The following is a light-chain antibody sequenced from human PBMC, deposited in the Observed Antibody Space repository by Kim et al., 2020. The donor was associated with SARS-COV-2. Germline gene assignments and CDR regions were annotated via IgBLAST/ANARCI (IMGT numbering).Light chain of an antibody. CDR2: DVT. Sequence: QSALTQPASVSGSPGQSITISCTGTSSDVDSYNLVSWYQHHPGKAPQLMIYDVTKRPSGVSNRFSGSKSGNTASLTISGLQPEDEADYYCCTYAGVRVFGAGTKLTVL. CDR3: CTYAGVRV. V-gene: IGLV2-23*02. CDR1: SSDVDSYNL. J-gene: IGLJ2*01.